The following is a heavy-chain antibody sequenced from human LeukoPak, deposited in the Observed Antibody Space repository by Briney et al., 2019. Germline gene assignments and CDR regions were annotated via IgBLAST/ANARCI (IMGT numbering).Heavy chain of an antibody. Sequence: SETLSLTCTVSVGSIRRSYGSWIRQPPGGGREWIGYFYLSGSNYTPSLKSRVTMSLDTSKNQFSLRLSPVTAADTAVYYCARGGPTGALDDNWFDPWGQGTLVTVSS. V-gene: IGHV4-4*09. CDR1: VGSIRRSY. D-gene: IGHD4-11*01. J-gene: IGHJ5*02. CDR3: ARGGPTGALDDNWFDP. CDR2: FYLSGS.